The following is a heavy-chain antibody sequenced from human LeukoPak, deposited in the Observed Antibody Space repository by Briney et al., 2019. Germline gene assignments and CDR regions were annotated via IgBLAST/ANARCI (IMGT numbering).Heavy chain of an antibody. CDR3: AREYSSSWYGVKKGNYYYYYGMDV. CDR1: GFTFSHYG. CDR2: ISSSGSTI. V-gene: IGHV3-48*04. D-gene: IGHD6-13*01. J-gene: IGHJ6*02. Sequence: GGSLRLSCAASGFTFSHYGMHWVRQAPGKGLEWVSYISSSGSTIYYADSVKGRFTISRDNAKNSLYLQMNSLRAEDTAVYYCAREYSSSWYGVKKGNYYYYYGMDVWGQGTTVTVSS.